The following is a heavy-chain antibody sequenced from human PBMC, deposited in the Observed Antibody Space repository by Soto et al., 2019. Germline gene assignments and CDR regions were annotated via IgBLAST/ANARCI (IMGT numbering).Heavy chain of an antibody. CDR3: ARDSTYNWKNPWFDP. V-gene: IGHV4-30-4*01. Sequence: QVQLQESGPGLVKPSQTLSLTCTVSGDSISSGDYYWSWIRQPPGKGLEWIGYIYYSGSTYYNPSLKSRVTISVDTSKNQFSLKLSSVTAADTAVYYCARDSTYNWKNPWFDPWGQGTLVTVSS. D-gene: IGHD1-20*01. CDR1: GDSISSGDYY. CDR2: IYYSGST. J-gene: IGHJ5*02.